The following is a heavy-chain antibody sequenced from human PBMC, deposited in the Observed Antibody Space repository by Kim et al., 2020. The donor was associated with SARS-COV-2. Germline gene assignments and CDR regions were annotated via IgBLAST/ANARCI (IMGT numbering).Heavy chain of an antibody. CDR2: ISCGDSST. J-gene: IGHJ4*02. V-gene: IGHV3-23*03. D-gene: IGHD1-26*01. Sequence: GGSLRLSCAASGITLSSYAMNWVRQAPGKGLEWVAVISCGDSSTYYADSVTGRFTISRDDSKNTLYLQMNSLRADDTAVYYCAKVVVATSKDYLFQVTLV. CDR1: GITLSSYA. CDR3: AKVVVATSKDY.